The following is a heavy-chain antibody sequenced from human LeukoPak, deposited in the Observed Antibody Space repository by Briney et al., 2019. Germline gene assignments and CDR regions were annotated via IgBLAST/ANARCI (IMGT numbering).Heavy chain of an antibody. D-gene: IGHD1-7*01. V-gene: IGHV3-11*04. Sequence: PGGSLRLSCAASGFTFSDYYMSWIRQAPGKGLEWVSYISSSGSTIYYADSVKGRFTISRDNSKNTLYLQMNSLRAEDTAVYYCANTITEFNWNYGFDYRGQGTLVTVSS. J-gene: IGHJ4*02. CDR1: GFTFSDYY. CDR3: ANTITEFNWNYGFDY. CDR2: ISSSGSTI.